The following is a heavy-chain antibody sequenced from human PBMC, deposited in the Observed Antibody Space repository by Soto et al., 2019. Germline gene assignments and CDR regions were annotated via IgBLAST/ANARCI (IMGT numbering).Heavy chain of an antibody. V-gene: IGHV3-23*01. CDR2: ITGSGGST. CDR1: GFTFSNYA. Sequence: HPGRSLRLSCAASGFTFSNYAMSWVRQAPGKGLEWVSAITGSGGSTYDADSVKGRFTISRDNSKNTVYLQMNSLRAEDTAVYYCAKIESRFFYDSTGYYPIDYWGQGTLVTVSS. CDR3: AKIESRFFYDSTGYYPIDY. D-gene: IGHD3-22*01. J-gene: IGHJ4*02.